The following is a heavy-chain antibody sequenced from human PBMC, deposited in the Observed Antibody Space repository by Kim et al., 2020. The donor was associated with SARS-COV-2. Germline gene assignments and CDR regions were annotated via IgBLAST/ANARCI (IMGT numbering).Heavy chain of an antibody. CDR2: FSARGGST. J-gene: IGHJ1*01. V-gene: IGHV3-23*01. CDR3: AKGERSRGGGFNH. D-gene: IGHD3-16*01. CDR1: GFTFSGYA. Sequence: GGSLRLSCAASGFTFSGYAMSWGHRAPGRGLEWVSAFSARGGSTYYEDPVKGRFTLPRDNPKNTLFLKINTRTAGDRAVFYCAKGERSRGGGFNHWGQG.